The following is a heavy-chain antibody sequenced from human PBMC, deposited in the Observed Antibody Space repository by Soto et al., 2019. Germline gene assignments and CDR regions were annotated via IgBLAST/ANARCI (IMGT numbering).Heavy chain of an antibody. J-gene: IGHJ4*02. CDR2: IYYSGST. Sequence: QLQLQESGPGLVKPSETLSLTCTVSGGSISSSSYYWGWIRQPPGKGLEWIGSIYYSGSTYYNPSLESRASLSVDTSKNQFSLKLSSVTAADTAVYYCARHDWNGVDYWGQGTLVTVSS. CDR3: ARHDWNGVDY. D-gene: IGHD1-1*01. CDR1: GGSISSSSYY. V-gene: IGHV4-39*01.